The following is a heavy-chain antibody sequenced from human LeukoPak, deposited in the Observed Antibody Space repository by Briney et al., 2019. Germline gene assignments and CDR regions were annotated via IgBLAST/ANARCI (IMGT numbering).Heavy chain of an antibody. CDR1: GFSFSDFY. CDR2: IGTRSNPI. J-gene: IGHJ4*02. Sequence: PGGSLRLSCAASGFSFSDFYMSWIRQAPGTGLEWISYIGTRSNPIYYADSVKGRFTISRDDAKNSLYLQMNSLRDEDTAVYFCAREARGSGRDFDYWGQGILVTVSS. V-gene: IGHV3-11*01. CDR3: AREARGSGRDFDY. D-gene: IGHD1-26*01.